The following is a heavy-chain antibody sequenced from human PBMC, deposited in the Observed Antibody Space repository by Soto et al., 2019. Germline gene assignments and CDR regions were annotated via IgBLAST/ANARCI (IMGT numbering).Heavy chain of an antibody. Sequence: QVQLQQWGAGLLKPSETLSLTCAVYGGSFSGYYWSWIRQPPGKGLEWIGEINHSGSTNYNPSLKSRVTISVDTSKNQFSLKLSSVTAADTAVYYCARSSPRLLWFGELTSKGWFDPWGQGTLVTVSS. V-gene: IGHV4-34*01. CDR3: ARSSPRLLWFGELTSKGWFDP. CDR1: GGSFSGYY. J-gene: IGHJ5*02. D-gene: IGHD3-10*01. CDR2: INHSGST.